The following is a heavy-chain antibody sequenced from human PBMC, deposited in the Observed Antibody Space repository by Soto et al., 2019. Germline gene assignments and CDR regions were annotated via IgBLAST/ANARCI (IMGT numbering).Heavy chain of an antibody. CDR3: ARAAVTDYQYHGMDV. CDR2: IWYDGIDK. J-gene: IGHJ6*02. V-gene: IGHV3-33*01. D-gene: IGHD4-17*01. Sequence: QVQLVESGGGVVQPGRSLRLSCAASGFTFSTYGMHWVRQAPGKGLEWVGAIWYDGIDKYYAASVKGRFTISRDNSMNTVYLQMSSLRADDTAVYYCARAAVTDYQYHGMDVWGQGTTVTVSS. CDR1: GFTFSTYG.